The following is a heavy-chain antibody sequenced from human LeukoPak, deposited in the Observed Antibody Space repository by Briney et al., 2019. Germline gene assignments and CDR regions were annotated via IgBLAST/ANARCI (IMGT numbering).Heavy chain of an antibody. V-gene: IGHV4-30-2*01. CDR3: AGGVKDYDSPKFYY. D-gene: IGHD3-22*01. CDR2: IYHSGST. J-gene: IGHJ4*02. CDR1: GASISSGGYS. Sequence: TSQTLSLTCAVSGASISSGGYSWSWIRQPPGKGLEWIGYIYHSGSTYYNPSLKSRVTISVDRSKNQFSLKLSSVTAADTAVYSSAGGVKDYDSPKFYYWGQGTLVTVSS.